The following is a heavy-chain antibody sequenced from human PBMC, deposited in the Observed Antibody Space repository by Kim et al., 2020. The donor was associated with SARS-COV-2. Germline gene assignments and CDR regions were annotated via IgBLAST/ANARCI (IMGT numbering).Heavy chain of an antibody. J-gene: IGHJ6*02. V-gene: IGHV3-21*01. D-gene: IGHD2-8*02. Sequence: ADSVKGRLTLSRDKAKNSLYLPMNSLRAEDTAVYYCARVSGDYYYYGMDVWGQGTTVTVSS. CDR3: ARVSGDYYYYGMDV.